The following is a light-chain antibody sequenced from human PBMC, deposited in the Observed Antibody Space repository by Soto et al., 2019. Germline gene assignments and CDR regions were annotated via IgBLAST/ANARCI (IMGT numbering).Light chain of an antibody. CDR2: AAS. CDR3: KQSYSTPIT. V-gene: IGKV1-39*01. J-gene: IGKJ5*01. CDR1: QSISNH. Sequence: DIQMTQSPSSLSASVGDRVIITCRASQSISNHLNWYQQKPGKAHKLLIFAASSLQSGVPSRFSGSGSGTDFTLTIRSLQPEDFTTYYCKQSYSTPITVGQGTRLEIK.